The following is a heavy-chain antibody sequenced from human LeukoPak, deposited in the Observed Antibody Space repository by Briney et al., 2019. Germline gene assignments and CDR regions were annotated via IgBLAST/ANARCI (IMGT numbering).Heavy chain of an antibody. J-gene: IGHJ3*02. V-gene: IGHV4-4*07. CDR1: GGSISSYY. Sequence: SETLSLTCTVSGGSISSYYWSWIRQPAGRGLEWIGRIYTSGSTNYNPSLKSRVTMSVDTSKNQFSLKLSSVTAADTAVYYCAREDPNYYDSSGRRKGDAFDIWGQGTMVTVSS. CDR3: AREDPNYYDSSGRRKGDAFDI. D-gene: IGHD3-22*01. CDR2: IYTSGST.